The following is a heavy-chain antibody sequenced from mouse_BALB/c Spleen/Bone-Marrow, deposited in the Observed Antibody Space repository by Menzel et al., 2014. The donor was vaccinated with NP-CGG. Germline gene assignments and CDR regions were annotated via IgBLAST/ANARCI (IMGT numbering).Heavy chain of an antibody. V-gene: IGHV1-7*01. Sequence: QVQLQQPGPELAKPGASVKMSCKASGYTFTDTWIHWIKQRPGQGLEWIGYINPSTGYAEYNQNFKDKATLTVDKSSSTAYMQLSSLTSEDSAVYYCVRDYWGQGTTLTVSS. CDR2: INPSTGYA. J-gene: IGHJ2*01. CDR1: GYTFTDTW. CDR3: VRDY.